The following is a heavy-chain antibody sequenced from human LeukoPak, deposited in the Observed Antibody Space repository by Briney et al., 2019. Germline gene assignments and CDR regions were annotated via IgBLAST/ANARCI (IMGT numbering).Heavy chain of an antibody. D-gene: IGHD3-16*01. V-gene: IGHV5-51*01. CDR3: ARGGDYYYYGMDV. CDR2: IYPGDSDT. Sequence: GESLKISCKGSGYSFTSYWIGWVRQMPGKGLEWMGIIYPGDSDTRYSPSFQGQATISADKSIGTAYLQWSSLKASDTAMYYCARGGDYYYYGMDVWGQGTTVTVSS. CDR1: GYSFTSYW. J-gene: IGHJ6*02.